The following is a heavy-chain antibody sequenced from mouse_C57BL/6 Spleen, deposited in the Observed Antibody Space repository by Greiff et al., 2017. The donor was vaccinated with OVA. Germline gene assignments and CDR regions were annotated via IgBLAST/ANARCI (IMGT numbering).Heavy chain of an antibody. Sequence: QVQLQQPGAELVKPGASVKLSCKASGYTFTSYWMHWEKQRPGRGLEWIGRIDPISGGTKYNEKFKSKATLSVDKPSSTAYMQLSSLTSEDSAVYYCARCPYYYGSSYDYAMDYWGQGTSVTVSS. CDR2: IDPISGGT. CDR1: GYTFTSYW. D-gene: IGHD1-1*01. J-gene: IGHJ4*01. CDR3: ARCPYYYGSSYDYAMDY. V-gene: IGHV1-72*01.